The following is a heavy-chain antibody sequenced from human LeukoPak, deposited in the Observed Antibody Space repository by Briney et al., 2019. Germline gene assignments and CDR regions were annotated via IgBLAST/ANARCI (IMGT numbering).Heavy chain of an antibody. CDR2: INPHSGGT. V-gene: IGHV1-2*02. D-gene: IGHD4-17*01. CDR1: GYTFTGYY. CDR3: ARTAAYYGEPEMTFDY. J-gene: IGHJ4*02. Sequence: ASAKVSCKASGYTFTGYYMHWVRQAPGQGLEWMGWINPHSGGTNYAPKFQGRVTMTRDTSISTAYMDLSRLRFDDTAVYYCARTAAYYGEPEMTFDYWGQGTLVTVSS.